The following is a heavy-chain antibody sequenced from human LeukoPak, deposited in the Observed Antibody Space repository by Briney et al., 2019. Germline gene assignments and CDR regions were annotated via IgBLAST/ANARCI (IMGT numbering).Heavy chain of an antibody. V-gene: IGHV3-30-3*01. J-gene: IGHJ5*02. CDR3: ARDLYFGGNSGGS. CDR2: ISYDGSNK. Sequence: GGSLRLSCAASGFTFSSYAMHWVRQAPGKGLEWVAVISYDGSNKYYADSVKGRFTISRDNSKNTLYLQMNSLRAEDTAAYYCARDLYFGGNSGGSWGQGTLVTVSS. D-gene: IGHD4-23*01. CDR1: GFTFSSYA.